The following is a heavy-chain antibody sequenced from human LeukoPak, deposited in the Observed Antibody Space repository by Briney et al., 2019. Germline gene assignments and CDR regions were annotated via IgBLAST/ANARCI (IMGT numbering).Heavy chain of an antibody. CDR1: GFIFSYYG. CDR3: AKGYMITFGGVIEY. V-gene: IGHV3-33*06. D-gene: IGHD3-16*02. Sequence: GGSLRLSCAASGFIFSYYGMHWVRQAPGKGLEWLAVIWPDGTIQYYADSVKGRFTISRDNSKNTLYLQMNSLRAEDTAVYYCAKGYMITFGGVIEYWGQGTLVTVSS. CDR2: IWPDGTIQ. J-gene: IGHJ4*02.